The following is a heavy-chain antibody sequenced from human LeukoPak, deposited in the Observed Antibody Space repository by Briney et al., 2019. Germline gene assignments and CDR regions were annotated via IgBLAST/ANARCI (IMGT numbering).Heavy chain of an antibody. V-gene: IGHV3-33*01. D-gene: IGHD2-8*01. CDR1: GFTFSNYG. CDR2: IWYDGSNK. J-gene: IGHJ4*02. Sequence: GRSLRLSCAASGFTFSNYGMHWVRQAPGKGLEWVAIIWYDGSNKYYADSVKGRFTISRDNSKNTLYLEMNSLRAEDTAVHYCAANFDFWGQGTLVTVSS. CDR3: AANFDF.